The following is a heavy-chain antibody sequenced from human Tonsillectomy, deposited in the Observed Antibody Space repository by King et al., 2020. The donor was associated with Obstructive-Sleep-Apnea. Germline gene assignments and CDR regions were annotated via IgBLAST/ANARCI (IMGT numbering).Heavy chain of an antibody. CDR3: ARERQAYSGYDWGFDY. V-gene: IGHV3-33*01. D-gene: IGHD5-12*01. CDR2: IWYDGSNT. Sequence: VQLVESGGGVVQPGRSLRLSCAASGFTFSIYGMHWVRQAPGKGLEWVAVIWYDGSNTYYADSVKGRFTISRDNSKNTLYLQMNSLRAEDTAVYYCARERQAYSGYDWGFDYWGQGTLVTVSS. J-gene: IGHJ4*02. CDR1: GFTFSIYG.